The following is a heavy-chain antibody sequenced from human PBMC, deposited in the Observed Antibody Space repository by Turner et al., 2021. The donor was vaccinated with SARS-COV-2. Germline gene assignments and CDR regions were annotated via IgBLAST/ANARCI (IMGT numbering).Heavy chain of an antibody. CDR2: IYSGGST. CDR3: ARDLIAYGMDV. V-gene: IGHV3-53*04. Sequence: EVQLVESGGGLVQPGGSLRLACAASGVTVSSNYMSWVRQAPGKGLEWVSVIYSGGSTYYADSVKVRFTISRHNSKNTLYLQMNSLRAEDTAVYYCARDLIAYGMDVWGQGTTVTVSS. J-gene: IGHJ6*02. D-gene: IGHD3-16*01. CDR1: GVTVSSNY.